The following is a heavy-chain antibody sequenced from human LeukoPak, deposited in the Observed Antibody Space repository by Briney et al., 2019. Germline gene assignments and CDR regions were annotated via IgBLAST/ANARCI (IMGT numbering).Heavy chain of an antibody. Sequence: GGSLRLSCAASGFTFSSYWMHWVRQAPGKGLVWVSRINSDGSSTSYADSVKGRFTISRDNAKNTLYLQMNSLRAEDTAVYYCASEIVVPAAMRSYYYYYGMDVWGQGTTVTVSS. V-gene: IGHV3-74*01. CDR3: ASEIVVPAAMRSYYYYYGMDV. D-gene: IGHD2-2*01. J-gene: IGHJ6*02. CDR1: GFTFSSYW. CDR2: INSDGSST.